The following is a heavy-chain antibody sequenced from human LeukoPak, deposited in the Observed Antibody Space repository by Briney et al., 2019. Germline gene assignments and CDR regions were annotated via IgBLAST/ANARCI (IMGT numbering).Heavy chain of an antibody. CDR1: GVSISNYY. V-gene: IGHV4-59*01. CDR3: ARWGESGDYAVHAFDI. CDR2: SHYSGTT. J-gene: IGHJ3*02. Sequence: SETLSLTCTVSGVSISNYYWNWMRQSPGKGLEWIGYSHYSGTTNYNPSLNSRVTMSVDTSKSQFSLKLSSVSAADTAVYCCARWGESGDYAVHAFDIWGQGTMVTVSS. D-gene: IGHD2-21*02.